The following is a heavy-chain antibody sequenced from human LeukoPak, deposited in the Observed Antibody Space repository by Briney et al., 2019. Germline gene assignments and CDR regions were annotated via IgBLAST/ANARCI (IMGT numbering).Heavy chain of an antibody. CDR1: GGSISSGGYY. V-gene: IGHV4-31*03. D-gene: IGHD1-26*01. J-gene: IGHJ3*02. Sequence: SETLSLTCTVSGGSISSGGYYWSWIRQHPGKGLEWIGYIYYSGSTYYDPSLKSRVTISVDTSKNQFSLKLSSVTAADTAVYYCARDWRSFDAFDIWGQGTMVTVSS. CDR2: IYYSGST. CDR3: ARDWRSFDAFDI.